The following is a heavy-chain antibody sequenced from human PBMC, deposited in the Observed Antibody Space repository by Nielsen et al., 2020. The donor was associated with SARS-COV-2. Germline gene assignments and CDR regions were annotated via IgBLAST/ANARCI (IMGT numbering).Heavy chain of an antibody. CDR1: GGSIISSNHY. CDR2: IYYGDNT. J-gene: IGHJ4*01. Sequence: SETLSLTCTVSGGSIISSNHYWGWIRQPPGKGLEWIGYIYYGDNTYYIPSLKTYYNPSLKSRVTISVDTSKSQFSLNLTSVTAADTAVYYCARGIQFLEFDYWGHGILVTVSS. CDR3: ARGIQFLEFDY. D-gene: IGHD3-3*01. V-gene: IGHV4-39*07.